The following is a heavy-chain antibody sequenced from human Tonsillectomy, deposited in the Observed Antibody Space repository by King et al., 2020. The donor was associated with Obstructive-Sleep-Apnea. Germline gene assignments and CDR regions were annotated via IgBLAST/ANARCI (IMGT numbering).Heavy chain of an antibody. J-gene: IGHJ5*02. CDR2: IYYSGNP. CDR1: GDSLSSGTYY. Sequence: QLQESGPGLVKPSQTLSLTCTVSGDSLSSGTYYWSWIRQHPGKGLEWIGYIYYSGNPYYNPSLKSRVTISIDTSKNQFSLKLTSVTAADTAVYYCVRDGIASGSYFSNWFDPWGQGTLVTVSS. CDR3: VRDGIASGSYFSNWFDP. V-gene: IGHV4-31*03. D-gene: IGHD3-10*01.